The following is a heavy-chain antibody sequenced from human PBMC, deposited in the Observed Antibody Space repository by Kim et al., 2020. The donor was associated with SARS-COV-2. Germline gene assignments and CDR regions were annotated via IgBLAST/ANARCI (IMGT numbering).Heavy chain of an antibody. D-gene: IGHD2-21*01. CDR3: ARQGILAYCGGDCLDNFDY. Sequence: RRVTISVDTSKNQFSLKLSSVTAADTAVYYCARQGILAYCGGDCLDNFDYWGQGTLVTVSS. J-gene: IGHJ4*02. V-gene: IGHV4-39*01.